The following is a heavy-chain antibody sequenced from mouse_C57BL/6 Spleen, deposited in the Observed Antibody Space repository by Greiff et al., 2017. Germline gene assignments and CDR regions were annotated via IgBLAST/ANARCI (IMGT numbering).Heavy chain of an antibody. V-gene: IGHV1-15*01. CDR2: IDPETGGT. CDR3: TRGGYDGYSGAY. Sequence: VQLQQSGAELVRPGASVTLSCKASGYTFTDYEMHWVKQTPVHGLEWIGAIDPETGGTAYNQKFQGKAILTADKSTSTTYLGLRSLTSADSTVYYCTRGGYDGYSGAYWGQGTLVTVSA. CDR1: GYTFTDYE. D-gene: IGHD2-3*01. J-gene: IGHJ3*01.